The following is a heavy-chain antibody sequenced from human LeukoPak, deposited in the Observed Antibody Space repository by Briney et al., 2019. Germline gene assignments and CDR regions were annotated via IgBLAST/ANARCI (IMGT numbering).Heavy chain of an antibody. D-gene: IGHD3-10*01. J-gene: IGHJ6*02. V-gene: IGHV3-7*01. CDR2: RKQDGSEK. CDR3: ARDSVVRGVIITTANYYYGMDV. Sequence: GGSLRLSCAASGFTFSSYWVSWVRQAPGKGLEWVTNRKQDGSEKYYVDSVKGRSTISRDNAKNSLYLQMNSLRAEDTAVYYCARDSVVRGVIITTANYYYGMDVWGQGTTVTVSS. CDR1: GFTFSSYW.